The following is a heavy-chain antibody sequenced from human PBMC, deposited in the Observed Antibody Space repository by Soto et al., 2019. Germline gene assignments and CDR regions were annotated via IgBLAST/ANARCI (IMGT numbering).Heavy chain of an antibody. D-gene: IGHD1-7*01. V-gene: IGHV3-30*18. CDR1: GFTFSIND. Sequence: PGGSLRLSCAASGFTFSINDMHWVRQAPGRGLEWVAVISNDGNNKYYADSVKGRFTLSRDNSKNMVYLQMDSLRVEDTAVYFCAKDHQTYNWDYLFDSWGPGTLVTVPS. CDR2: ISNDGNNK. J-gene: IGHJ4*02. CDR3: AKDHQTYNWDYLFDS.